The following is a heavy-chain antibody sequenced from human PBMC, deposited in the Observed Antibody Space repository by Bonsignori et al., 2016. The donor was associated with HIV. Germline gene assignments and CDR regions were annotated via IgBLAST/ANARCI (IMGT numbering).Heavy chain of an antibody. D-gene: IGHD5-18*01. V-gene: IGHV5-51*01. Sequence: GESLKISCQGSGYSFPIYWIGWVRQMPGKGLEWMGFIYPADSDIRYSPSFQGQVTISADKSINTAYLQWSSLKASDTAMYYCARRDGGQLWTDYFDYWGQGTLVTVSS. J-gene: IGHJ4*02. CDR3: ARRDGGQLWTDYFDY. CDR2: IYPADSDI. CDR1: GYSFPIYW.